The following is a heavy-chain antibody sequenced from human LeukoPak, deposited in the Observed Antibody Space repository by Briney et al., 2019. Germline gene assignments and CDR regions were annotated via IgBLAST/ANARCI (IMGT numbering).Heavy chain of an antibody. J-gene: IGHJ4*02. CDR2: INQDGSEK. CDR1: GFNFNTKW. CDR3: ADPPSDY. Sequence: PGGSLRLSCAASGFNFNTKWVTWVRQAPGKGLEWVANINQDGSEKYSVDSVKGRFTISRDNAKNSLYLEMSGLRAEDSAVYYCADPPSDYWGRGTLVAVSS. V-gene: IGHV3-7*01.